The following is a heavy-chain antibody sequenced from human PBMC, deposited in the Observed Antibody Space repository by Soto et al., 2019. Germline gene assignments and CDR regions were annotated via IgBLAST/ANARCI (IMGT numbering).Heavy chain of an antibody. D-gene: IGHD6-13*01. CDR3: ARDNPYTNSFGNWFDP. Sequence: QVRLVQSGAEVKKPGSSVKVSCKASGGTFSNYAITWLRLAPGQGLEWLGGIIPVFGTVNYAHKFQGRVTITADESTSTAYMELNRLRSEDTAVYYWARDNPYTNSFGNWFDPWGQGTLVIVS. CDR2: IIPVFGTV. J-gene: IGHJ5*02. V-gene: IGHV1-69*01. CDR1: GGTFSNYA.